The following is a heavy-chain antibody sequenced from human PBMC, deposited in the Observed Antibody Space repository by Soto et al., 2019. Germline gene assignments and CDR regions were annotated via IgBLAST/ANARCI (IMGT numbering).Heavy chain of an antibody. J-gene: IGHJ3*02. D-gene: IGHD2-15*01. CDR1: GFTFSSYS. Sequence: GGSLRLSCAASGFTFSSYSMNWVRQAPGKGLEGVSYISSSSVTIYYADSVKGRFTISRDNAKNSLYLQMNSLRAEDTAVYYCARDGRWYCSGGSCKGQAFDIWGQGTMVTVSS. CDR2: ISSSSVTI. V-gene: IGHV3-48*04. CDR3: ARDGRWYCSGGSCKGQAFDI.